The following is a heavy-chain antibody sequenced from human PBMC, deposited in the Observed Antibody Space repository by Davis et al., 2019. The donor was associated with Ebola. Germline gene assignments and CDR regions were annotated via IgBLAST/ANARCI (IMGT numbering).Heavy chain of an antibody. CDR1: GFTVSDKY. CDR3: TRHVSGDFWYFDL. J-gene: IGHJ2*01. CDR2: ISGSGAST. Sequence: GESLKISCAASGFTVSDKYMSWVRQAPGKGLEWVSSISGSGASTYYADSVKGRFIVSRDNSKNTLFLQMDSLRADDTAVYYCTRHVSGDFWYFDLWGRGTLVSVSS. D-gene: IGHD4-17*01. V-gene: IGHV3-66*04.